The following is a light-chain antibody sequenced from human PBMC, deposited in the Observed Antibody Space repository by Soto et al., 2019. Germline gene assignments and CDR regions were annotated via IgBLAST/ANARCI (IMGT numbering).Light chain of an antibody. Sequence: IVMTQSPATLSVSPGERVTFSCRASQGINRKLAWYQHKAGQAPRLLISGASTGATGIPARFSGTGSGTDFTLTISRLEPEDFAVYYCQQYGSSPYTFGLGTKLEIK. V-gene: IGKV3-15*01. CDR1: QGINRK. CDR3: QQYGSSPYT. CDR2: GAS. J-gene: IGKJ2*01.